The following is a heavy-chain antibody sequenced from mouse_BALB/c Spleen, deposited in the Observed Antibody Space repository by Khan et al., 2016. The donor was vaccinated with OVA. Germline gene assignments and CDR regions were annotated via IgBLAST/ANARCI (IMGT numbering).Heavy chain of an antibody. V-gene: IGHV1S137*01. D-gene: IGHD2-12*01. CDR1: GYTFTAYA. CDR2: VSTFFGDA. Sequence: QVQLKQPGAELVRPGVSLKISCKGFGYTFTAYAIHWVKQSHVKSLEWIGIVSTFFGDANFNQKFMVKSTMTVVKSSSTVYMELARLTSEDSTIYYSAISNSYYYYSIDYGGQGTSVTVSS. CDR3: AISNSYYYYSIDY. J-gene: IGHJ4*01.